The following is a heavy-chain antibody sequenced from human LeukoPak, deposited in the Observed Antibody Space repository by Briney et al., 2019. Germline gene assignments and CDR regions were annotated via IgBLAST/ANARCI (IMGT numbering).Heavy chain of an antibody. CDR2: IIPIFGTA. J-gene: IGHJ4*02. CDR3: ARDKSYRLSSRSFEYFDY. CDR1: GGTFSSYA. V-gene: IGHV1-69*13. D-gene: IGHD3-10*01. Sequence: SVKVSCKASGGTFSSYAISWVRQAPGQGLEWMGGIIPIFGTANYAQKFQGRVTITADESTSTAYMELSSLRSEDTAVYYCARDKSYRLSSRSFEYFDYWGQGTLVTVSS.